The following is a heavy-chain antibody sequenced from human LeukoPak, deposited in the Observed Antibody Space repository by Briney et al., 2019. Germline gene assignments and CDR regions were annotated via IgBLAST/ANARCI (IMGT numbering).Heavy chain of an antibody. J-gene: IGHJ6*02. D-gene: IGHD3-22*01. CDR3: ARLSGSYYDSSGYYYDLSYYGMDV. Sequence: GESLKISCKGSGYTFTSYWIGWVRQMPGKGLEWMGIIYPGDSDTRYSPSFQGQVTISADKSISTAYLQWSSLKASDTAMYYCARLSGSYYDSSGYYYDLSYYGMDVWGQGTTVTVSS. CDR2: IYPGDSDT. V-gene: IGHV5-51*01. CDR1: GYTFTSYW.